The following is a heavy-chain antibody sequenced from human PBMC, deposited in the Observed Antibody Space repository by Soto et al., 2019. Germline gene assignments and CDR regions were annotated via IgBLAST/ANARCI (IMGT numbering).Heavy chain of an antibody. D-gene: IGHD3-10*01. J-gene: IGHJ4*02. CDR1: GFSFSSYA. CDR3: AKGGGFGTGAYYNVAY. Sequence: GGSLRLSCTASGFSFSSYAMTWVRQAPGKGLEWVSSTTDDGGRTFYADSVKGRFTISRDNSNNRLYLQMNSLRAEDTALYYCAKGGGFGTGAYYNVAYWGQGTLVTVSS. CDR2: TTDDGGRT. V-gene: IGHV3-23*01.